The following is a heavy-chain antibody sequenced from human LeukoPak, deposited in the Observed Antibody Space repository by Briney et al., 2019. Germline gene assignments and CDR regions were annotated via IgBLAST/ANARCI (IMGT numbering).Heavy chain of an antibody. V-gene: IGHV3-53*01. Sequence: PGGSLRLSCAASGITVSSNYMSWVRQAPGKGLEWVSVVASDGSTKYADSVKGRFAISRDNSKNTLYLQMSSLRAEDTGVYYCAKAIVGGYEDWGQGTLVTVSS. J-gene: IGHJ4*02. D-gene: IGHD5-12*01. CDR2: VASDGST. CDR1: GITVSSNY. CDR3: AKAIVGGYED.